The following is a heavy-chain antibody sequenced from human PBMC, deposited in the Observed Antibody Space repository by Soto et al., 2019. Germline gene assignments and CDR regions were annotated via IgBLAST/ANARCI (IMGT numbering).Heavy chain of an antibody. CDR3: VRALVVVATYFDY. CDR1: GGTFSSYA. D-gene: IGHD2-15*01. Sequence: SVKVSCKASGGTFSSYAISWVRQAPGQGLEWMGGIIPIFGTANYAQKFQGRVTITADESTSTAYMELSSLRSEDTTVYYCVRALVVVATYFDYWGQGTLVTVSS. CDR2: IIPIFGTA. V-gene: IGHV1-69*13. J-gene: IGHJ4*02.